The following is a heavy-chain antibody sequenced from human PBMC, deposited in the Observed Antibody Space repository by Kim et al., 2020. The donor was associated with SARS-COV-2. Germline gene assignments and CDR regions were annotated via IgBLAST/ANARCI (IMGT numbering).Heavy chain of an antibody. CDR1: GFTFSNAW. Sequence: GGSLRLSCAASGFTFSNAWMSWVRQAPGKGLEWVCRINRKTDGGTTDYAVPVKGSFTISRDDSKNTLYLKMNSLKTEDTAVYYCTTDYLPYYDILTGYLFWGQGTLVTVSS. D-gene: IGHD3-9*01. V-gene: IGHV3-15*01. CDR2: INRKTDGGTT. CDR3: TTDYLPYYDILTGYLF. J-gene: IGHJ4*02.